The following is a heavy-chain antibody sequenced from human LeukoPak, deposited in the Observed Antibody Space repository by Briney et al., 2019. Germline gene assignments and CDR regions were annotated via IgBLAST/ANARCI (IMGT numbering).Heavy chain of an antibody. Sequence: PGGSLRLSCAASGFTFSSYAMSWVRQAPGKGLEWVSAITSAGNTYYAGSVKGRFTISRDSSKNTLYLQMNSLRSEDTAVYYCAKGGGPYHLPTDYWGQGTLVTVSS. V-gene: IGHV3-23*01. D-gene: IGHD2-2*01. CDR3: AKGGGPYHLPTDY. CDR2: ITSAGNT. J-gene: IGHJ4*02. CDR1: GFTFSSYA.